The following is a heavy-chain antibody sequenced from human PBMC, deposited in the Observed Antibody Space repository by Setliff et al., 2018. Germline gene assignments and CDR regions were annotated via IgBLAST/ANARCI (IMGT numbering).Heavy chain of an antibody. Sequence: GGSLRLSCAASGFTFSAYWMSWVRQAPGKGLEWVANIKQDGSEKYYVDSVKGRFTISRDNTKTSLYLQMNSLRAEDTAVYYCTTAPLAAASTCWGQGTLVTVS. D-gene: IGHD6-13*01. V-gene: IGHV3-7*01. CDR3: TTAPLAAASTC. J-gene: IGHJ4*02. CDR1: GFTFSAYW. CDR2: IKQDGSEK.